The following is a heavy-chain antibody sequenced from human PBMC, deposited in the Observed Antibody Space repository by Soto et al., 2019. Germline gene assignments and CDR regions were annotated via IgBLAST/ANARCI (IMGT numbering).Heavy chain of an antibody. CDR3: ARDISSSSWYKLGIDY. V-gene: IGHV1-69*13. J-gene: IGHJ4*02. Sequence: ASVKVSCKASGGTFSSYAISWVRQAPGQGLEWMGGIIPIFGTANYAQKFQGRVTITADESTSTAYMELSSLRSEDTAVYYCARDISSSSWYKLGIDYWGQGTLVTVSS. D-gene: IGHD6-13*01. CDR1: GGTFSSYA. CDR2: IIPIFGTA.